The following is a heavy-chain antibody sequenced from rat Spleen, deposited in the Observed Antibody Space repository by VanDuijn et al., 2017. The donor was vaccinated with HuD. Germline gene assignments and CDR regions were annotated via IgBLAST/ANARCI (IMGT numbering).Heavy chain of an antibody. CDR1: GFIFSDYA. CDR3: ARQWDY. CDR2: IIYDGSRT. Sequence: EVQLVESDGGLVQPGRSLKLSCAASGFIFSDYAMAWVRQAPKKGLEWVATIIYDGSRTYYRDSVEGRFTISRDNAKDTLYLQMDSLRSEDTATYYCARQWDYWGQGVMVTVSS. V-gene: IGHV5-17*01. J-gene: IGHJ2*01.